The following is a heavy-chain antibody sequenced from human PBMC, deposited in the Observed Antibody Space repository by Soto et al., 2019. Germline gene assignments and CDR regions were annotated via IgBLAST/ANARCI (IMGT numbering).Heavy chain of an antibody. Sequence: PGGSLRLSCAASGFTFSSYAMSWVRQAPGKGLEWVSAISGSGGSTYYADSVKGRFTISRDNSKNTLYLQMNSLRAEDTAVYYCAKVIYDSSGYYPLYYYYGMDVWGQGITVTVSS. CDR1: GFTFSSYA. D-gene: IGHD3-22*01. CDR3: AKVIYDSSGYYPLYYYYGMDV. J-gene: IGHJ6*02. CDR2: ISGSGGST. V-gene: IGHV3-23*01.